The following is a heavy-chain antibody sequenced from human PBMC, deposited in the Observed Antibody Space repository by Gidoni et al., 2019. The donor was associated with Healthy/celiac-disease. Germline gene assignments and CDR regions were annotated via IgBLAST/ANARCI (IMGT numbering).Heavy chain of an antibody. CDR2: INPNSGGT. J-gene: IGHJ6*02. CDR3: ARGNIVLVVYVGLMDV. D-gene: IGHD2-8*02. V-gene: IGHV1-2*06. CDR1: GYTFTGYY. Sequence: QVQLVQSGAEVKKPGASVKVSCKASGYTFTGYYMHWVRQAPGQGLEWMGRINPNSGGTNYAQKFQGRVTMTRDTSISTAYMELSRLTSDDTAVYYCARGNIVLVVYVGLMDVWGQGTTVIVSS.